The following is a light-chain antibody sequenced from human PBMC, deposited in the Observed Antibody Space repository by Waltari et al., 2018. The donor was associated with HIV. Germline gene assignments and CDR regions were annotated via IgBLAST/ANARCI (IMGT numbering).Light chain of an antibody. V-gene: IGLV1-40*01. Sequence: QSVLTQPPSVSGAPGQRVTISCTGRSSNIGAGYDVHWYQQLPGTAPKLLISGNNNRPSGGPDRFSCSKSGTSASPASTGLQAEDEADYYCQSYDSSLSGWVFGGGTKLTVL. J-gene: IGLJ3*02. CDR1: SSNIGAGYD. CDR3: QSYDSSLSGWV. CDR2: GNN.